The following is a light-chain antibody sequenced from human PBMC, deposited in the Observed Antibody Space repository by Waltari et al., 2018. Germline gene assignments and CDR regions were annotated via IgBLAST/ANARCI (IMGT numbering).Light chain of an antibody. CDR3: ASYTSGSTHVA. Sequence: QSALTQPASVSGSPGQSITISCTGTSSDIGAYHYVSWYQQFPGKAPKLIIYDVSKRHSGVSNRFSGSKSGDSASLTISGLQVDDEAHYHCASYTSGSTHVAFGGGTQVTVL. CDR2: DVS. J-gene: IGLJ2*01. CDR1: SSDIGAYHY. V-gene: IGLV2-14*01.